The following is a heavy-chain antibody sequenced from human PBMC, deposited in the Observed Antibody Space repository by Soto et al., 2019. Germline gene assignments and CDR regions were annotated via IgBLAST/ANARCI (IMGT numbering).Heavy chain of an antibody. D-gene: IGHD2-15*01. CDR1: GFTFSYAW. J-gene: IGHJ5*02. Sequence: GGSLRLSCAASGFTFSYAWMSWVRQAPGKGLDWVGRIKSKSDGGTTEYAAPVRGRFTISRDDSKNTLYLQMNSLKTEDTAVYYCTTXLWRIAVVVGSTGYFNPWGQGTQVTVSS. CDR2: IKSKSDGGTT. V-gene: IGHV3-15*01. CDR3: TTXLWRIAVVVGSTGYFNP.